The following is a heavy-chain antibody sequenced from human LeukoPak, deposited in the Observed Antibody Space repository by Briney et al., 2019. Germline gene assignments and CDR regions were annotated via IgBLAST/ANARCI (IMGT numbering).Heavy chain of an antibody. J-gene: IGHJ5*02. Sequence: GASVKVSCKASGYTFTGYYMHWVRQAPGQGLEWMGWINPNSGGTNYAQKFQGWVTMTRDTSISTAYMELSRLRSDDTAVYYCARASRYCSSTSCYAWVNNWFDPWGQGTLVTVSS. V-gene: IGHV1-2*04. CDR2: INPNSGGT. D-gene: IGHD2-2*01. CDR1: GYTFTGYY. CDR3: ARASRYCSSTSCYAWVNNWFDP.